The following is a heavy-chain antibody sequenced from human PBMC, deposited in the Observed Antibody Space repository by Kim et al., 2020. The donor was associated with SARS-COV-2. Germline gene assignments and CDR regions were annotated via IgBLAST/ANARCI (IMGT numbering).Heavy chain of an antibody. D-gene: IGHD1-20*01. CDR3: AKYKDRYFDY. Sequence: GNKNYADSVKGRFTIYRDDSKYTLYLQRNSLRAEDTAVYYCAKYKDRYFDYWGQGTLVTVSS. V-gene: IGHV3-23*01. CDR2: GNK. J-gene: IGHJ4*02.